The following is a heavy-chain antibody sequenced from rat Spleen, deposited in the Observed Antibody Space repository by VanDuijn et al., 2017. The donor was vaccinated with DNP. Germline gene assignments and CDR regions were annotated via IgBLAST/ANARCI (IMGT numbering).Heavy chain of an antibody. J-gene: IGHJ2*01. Sequence: EVQLVESGGGLVQPGRSLKLSCAASGFTFTDYNMAWVRQAPKKGLEWVATITYDGSSTYYRDSVKGRFTISRDNAKSTLYRQMDSLRSEDTATYYWARKGDRRGYRYYFDYWGQGVMVTVSS. CDR2: ITYDGSST. V-gene: IGHV5-7*01. CDR3: ARKGDRRGYRYYFDY. D-gene: IGHD2-2*01. CDR1: GFTFTDYN.